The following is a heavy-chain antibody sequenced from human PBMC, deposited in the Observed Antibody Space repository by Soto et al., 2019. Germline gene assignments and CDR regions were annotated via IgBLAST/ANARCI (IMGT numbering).Heavy chain of an antibody. D-gene: IGHD3-10*01. J-gene: IGHJ4*02. V-gene: IGHV4-34*01. Sequence: SETLSLTCTVSGGSISSYYWSWIRQPPGKGLEWIGEINHSGSTNYNPSLKSRVTISVDTSKNQFSLKLSSVTAADTAVYYCARGRRATEYGSGSYYVYFDYWGQGTLVTVSS. CDR1: GGSISSYY. CDR3: ARGRRATEYGSGSYYVYFDY. CDR2: INHSGST.